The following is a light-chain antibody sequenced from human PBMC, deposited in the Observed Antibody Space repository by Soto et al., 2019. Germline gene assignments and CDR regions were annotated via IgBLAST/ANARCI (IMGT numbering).Light chain of an antibody. CDR1: SSNIGASYD. Sequence: QSVLTQPPSVSGAPGQRVTISCTGSSSNIGASYDVHWYQHLPGTAPKLLISGDSNRPSGVPDRFSGSKSGTSASLGITGLQAEDEADYYCQSYDSSLRVVVFGGGTKLTVL. V-gene: IGLV1-40*01. J-gene: IGLJ2*01. CDR3: QSYDSSLRVVV. CDR2: GDS.